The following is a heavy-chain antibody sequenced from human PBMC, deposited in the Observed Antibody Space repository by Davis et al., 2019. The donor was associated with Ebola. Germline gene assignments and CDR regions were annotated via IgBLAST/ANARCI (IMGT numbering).Heavy chain of an antibody. CDR1: GGSISSYY. Sequence: SETLSLTCAVYGGSISSYYWSWIRQPPGKGLEWIGYIYYSGSTNYNPSLKSRVTISVDTSKNQFSLKLSSVTAADTAVYYCARADYYDSSGYYYDWFDPWGQGTLVTVSS. CDR2: IYYSGST. CDR3: ARADYYDSSGYYYDWFDP. V-gene: IGHV4-59*01. D-gene: IGHD3-22*01. J-gene: IGHJ5*02.